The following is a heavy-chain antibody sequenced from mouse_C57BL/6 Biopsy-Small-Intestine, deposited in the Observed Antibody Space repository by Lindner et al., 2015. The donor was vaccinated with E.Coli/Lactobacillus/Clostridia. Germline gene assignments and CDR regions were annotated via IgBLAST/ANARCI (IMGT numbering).Heavy chain of an antibody. Sequence: SVQVSCKASGGTFSSYAISWVRQAPGQGLEWMGGIIPIFGTANYAQKFQGRVTIAADESTSTAYMELSSLRSEDTAVYYCARAYRGYSSGWYYYYGMDVWGQGTTVTVSS. D-gene: IGHD1-1*01. J-gene: IGHJ1*01. V-gene: IGHV1-81*01. CDR1: GGTFSSYA. CDR2: IIPIFGTA. CDR3: ARAYRGYSSGWYYYYGMDV.